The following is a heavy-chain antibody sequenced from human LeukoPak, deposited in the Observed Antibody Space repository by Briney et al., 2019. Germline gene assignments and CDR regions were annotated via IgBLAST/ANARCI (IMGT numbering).Heavy chain of an antibody. V-gene: IGHV5-51*01. J-gene: IGHJ6*03. CDR2: IYPNDSDT. Sequence: GASLMISCKGSGYSFTSYWICWGRQLPGEGLEGGGIIYPNDSDTRYSPSFQGQVTISADKSISTAYLQWSSLKASDTAMYYCARLPGRSSGWYSAYYYMDVWGKGTTVTVSS. CDR3: ARLPGRSSGWYSAYYYMDV. D-gene: IGHD6-19*01. CDR1: GYSFTSYW.